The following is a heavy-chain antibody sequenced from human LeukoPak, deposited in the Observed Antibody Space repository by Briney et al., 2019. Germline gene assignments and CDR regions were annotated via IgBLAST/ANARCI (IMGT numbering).Heavy chain of an antibody. J-gene: IGHJ4*02. V-gene: IGHV3-23*01. CDR1: GFTFSSYA. CDR3: AKGRGYSGYDLLDY. Sequence: GRSLRLSCAASGFTFSSYAMSWVRQAPGKGLELVSAISGSGGSTYYADSVKGRFTISRDNSKNTLYLQMNSLRAEDTAVYYCAKGRGYSGYDLLDYWGQGTLVTVSS. D-gene: IGHD5-12*01. CDR2: ISGSGGST.